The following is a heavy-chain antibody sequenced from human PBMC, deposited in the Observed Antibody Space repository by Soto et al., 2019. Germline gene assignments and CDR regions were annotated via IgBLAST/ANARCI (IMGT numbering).Heavy chain of an antibody. D-gene: IGHD1-26*01. V-gene: IGHV3-23*01. CDR1: GFTFRDYA. CDR2: ISDSAVTT. CDR3: AKVPFVGWEVRERDY. Sequence: EVQLLESGGGLVQPGGSLRLSCAASGFTFRDYAMSWVRQAPGKGLEWVSTISDSAVTTYYADSVKGRFTISRDNSKNRLYLQMNSLRVEETAVYYCAKVPFVGWEVRERDYWGQGTLVTVSS. J-gene: IGHJ4*02.